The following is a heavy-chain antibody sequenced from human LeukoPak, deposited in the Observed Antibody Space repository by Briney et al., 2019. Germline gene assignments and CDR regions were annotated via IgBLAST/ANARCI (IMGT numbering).Heavy chain of an antibody. CDR3: ARDPRATYYYGSTFFDY. D-gene: IGHD3-10*01. Sequence: GASVKVSCKASGYTFTGYYMHWVRQAPGQGLEWMGWISAYNGNTNYAQKLQGRVTMTTDTSTSTAYMELRSLGSDDTAVYYCARDPRATYYYGSTFFDYWGQGTLVTVSS. J-gene: IGHJ4*02. CDR2: ISAYNGNT. CDR1: GYTFTGYY. V-gene: IGHV1-18*04.